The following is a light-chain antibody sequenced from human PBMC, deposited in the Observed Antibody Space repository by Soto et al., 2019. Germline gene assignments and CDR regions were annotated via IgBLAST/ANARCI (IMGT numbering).Light chain of an antibody. J-gene: IGKJ5*01. CDR1: QSVSSN. CDR2: GAS. V-gene: IGKV3-15*01. Sequence: EIVITQSPATLSVSPGERASLSSRASQSVSSNLAWYQQKPGQAPRLLIYGASTRATGIPARFSGSGSGTDFTLTISSLEPEDFAVYYCQQRSNWHPGTFGQGTRLEIK. CDR3: QQRSNWHPGT.